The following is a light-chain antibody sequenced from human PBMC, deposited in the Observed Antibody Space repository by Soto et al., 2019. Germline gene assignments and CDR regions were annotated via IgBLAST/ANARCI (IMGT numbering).Light chain of an antibody. Sequence: QSALTQPPSASGSPGQSVTISCTGTSSDVGGYHYVSWYQQHPGKAPKLMIHEVTKRPSGVPDRFSGSKSGNTASLTVSGLQGEDEADYYCQSYDSSLSGVVFGGGTKLTVL. CDR1: SSDVGGYHY. CDR2: EVT. J-gene: IGLJ2*01. V-gene: IGLV2-8*01. CDR3: QSYDSSLSGVV.